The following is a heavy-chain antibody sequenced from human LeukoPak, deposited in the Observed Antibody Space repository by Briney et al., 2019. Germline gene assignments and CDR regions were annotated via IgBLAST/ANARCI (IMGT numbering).Heavy chain of an antibody. CDR1: GGSITSSNYY. V-gene: IGHV4-39*07. Sequence: PSETLSLTCTVSGGSITSSNYYWGWIRQPPGKGLEWIGSFYYSGSTNYNPSLKSRVTISVDTSKNQFSLKLSSVTAADTAVYYYARRPIEMATPYWYFDLWGRGTLVTVSS. CDR3: ARRPIEMATPYWYFDL. J-gene: IGHJ2*01. D-gene: IGHD5-24*01. CDR2: FYYSGST.